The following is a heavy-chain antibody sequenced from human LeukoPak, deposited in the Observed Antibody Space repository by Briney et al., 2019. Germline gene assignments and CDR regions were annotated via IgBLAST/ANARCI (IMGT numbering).Heavy chain of an antibody. CDR3: ARDSYDSSGDYYFDY. D-gene: IGHD3-22*01. J-gene: IGHJ4*02. CDR1: GGSISSGSYY. Sequence: PSETLSLTCTVSGGSISSGSYYWSWIRQPAGKGLEWIGRIYTSGSTNYNPSLKSRVTISVDTSKNQFSLKLSSVTAADTAVYYCARDSYDSSGDYYFDYWGQGTLVTVSS. CDR2: IYTSGST. V-gene: IGHV4-61*02.